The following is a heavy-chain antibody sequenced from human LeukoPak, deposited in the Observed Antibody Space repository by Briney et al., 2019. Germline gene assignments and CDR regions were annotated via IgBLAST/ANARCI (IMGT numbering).Heavy chain of an antibody. J-gene: IGHJ3*02. CDR2: FDPEDGET. Sequence: GASVKVSCKVSGYTLTELSMHWVRQAPGKGLEWMGGFDPEDGETIYAQKFQGRVTMTEDTSTDTAYMELRSLRSDDTAVYYCAIGFLYYYDSSGQSDAFDIWGQGTMVTVSS. CDR1: GYTLTELS. D-gene: IGHD3-22*01. CDR3: AIGFLYYYDSSGQSDAFDI. V-gene: IGHV1-24*01.